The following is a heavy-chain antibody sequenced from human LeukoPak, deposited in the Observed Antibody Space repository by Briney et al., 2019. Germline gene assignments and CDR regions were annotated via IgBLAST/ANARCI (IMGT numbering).Heavy chain of an antibody. V-gene: IGHV4-38-2*01. D-gene: IGHD3-3*01. Sequence: PSETLSLTCAVSGYSISSGYYWGWLRQPPGKGLEWIGSIYHSGSTYYNPSLKSRVTISVDTSKNQFSLKLSSVTAADTAVYYCARKGYDFWSGYLSYWGQGTLVTVSS. CDR3: ARKGYDFWSGYLSY. CDR2: IYHSGST. J-gene: IGHJ4*02. CDR1: GYSISSGYY.